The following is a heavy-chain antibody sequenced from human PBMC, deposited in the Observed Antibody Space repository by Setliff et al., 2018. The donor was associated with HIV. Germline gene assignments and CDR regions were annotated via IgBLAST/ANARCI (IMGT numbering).Heavy chain of an antibody. CDR3: ARAQRVGIIGNMGINWFDP. Sequence: ASVKVSCKASGYTFTGYNMHWVRQAPGQGLEWMGWINPNSGGTNYAQKFQGRVTMTRDTSISTAYMELSRLRSDDTAVYYCARAQRVGIIGNMGINWFDPCGQGTLVTVSS. D-gene: IGHD1-20*01. V-gene: IGHV1-2*02. CDR2: INPNSGGT. CDR1: GYTFTGYN. J-gene: IGHJ5*02.